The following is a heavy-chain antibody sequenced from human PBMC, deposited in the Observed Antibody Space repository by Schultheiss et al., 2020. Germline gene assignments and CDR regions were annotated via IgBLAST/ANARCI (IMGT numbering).Heavy chain of an antibody. J-gene: IGHJ6*02. D-gene: IGHD6-19*01. Sequence: GGSLRLSCAASGFTFSSYGMHWVRQAPGKGLEWVGRIKSKTDGGTADYAAPVKGRFTISRDDSKNTLYLQMNSLRAEDTAVYYCAKDDSSGVMDVWGQGTTVTVAS. CDR1: GFTFSSYG. CDR3: AKDDSSGVMDV. CDR2: IKSKTDGGTA. V-gene: IGHV3-15*01.